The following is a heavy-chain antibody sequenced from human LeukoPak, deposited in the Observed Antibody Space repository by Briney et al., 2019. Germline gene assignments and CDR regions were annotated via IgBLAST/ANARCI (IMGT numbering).Heavy chain of an antibody. J-gene: IGHJ4*02. CDR3: ARGKGMTMVQGVINY. CDR2: INPNSGGT. Sequence: GASVKVSCKASGYTFTGYYMHWVRQAPGQGLEWMGWINPNSGGTNYAQKFQGRVTMTRDTSISTAYMELSRLRSDDTAVYYCARGKGMTMVQGVINYWGQGTLVTVSS. V-gene: IGHV1-2*02. CDR1: GYTFTGYY. D-gene: IGHD3-10*01.